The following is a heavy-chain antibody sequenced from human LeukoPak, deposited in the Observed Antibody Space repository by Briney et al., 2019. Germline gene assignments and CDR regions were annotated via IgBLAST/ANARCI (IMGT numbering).Heavy chain of an antibody. CDR2: LSYNGSNK. CDR3: ARVRRAYCGGDCYSGVDY. D-gene: IGHD2-21*02. Sequence: GGSRSPSCPAFGFTFGSFASHWVRQAPGRGLEWWAVLSYNGSNKYYADSVKGRFTISRDNSKNTLYLQMNSLRAGDTAVYYCARVRRAYCGGDCYSGVDYWGQGTLVTVSS. V-gene: IGHV3-30-3*01. CDR1: GFTFGSFA. J-gene: IGHJ4*02.